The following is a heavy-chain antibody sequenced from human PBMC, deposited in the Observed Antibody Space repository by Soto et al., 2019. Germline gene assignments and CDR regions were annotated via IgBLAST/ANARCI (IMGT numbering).Heavy chain of an antibody. D-gene: IGHD6-6*01. CDR1: GGSFSGYY. V-gene: IGHV4-34*01. CDR3: ARERHLTSIAARYYYYYGMDV. CDR2: INHSGST. J-gene: IGHJ6*02. Sequence: SETLSLTCAVYGGSFSGYYWSWIRQPPGKGLEWIGEINHSGSTNYNPSLKSRVTISVDTSKNQFSLKLSSVTAADTAVYYCARERHLTSIAARYYYYYGMDVWGQGTTVTVSS.